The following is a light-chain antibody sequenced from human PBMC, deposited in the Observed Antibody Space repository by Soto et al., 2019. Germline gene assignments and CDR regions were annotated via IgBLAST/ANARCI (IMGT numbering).Light chain of an antibody. CDR1: QDIRVG. V-gene: IGKV1-6*01. CDR3: LKADRYQCT. CDR2: DAS. Sequence: AMQVTQSPSSLSASVGDRVTITCRASQDIRVGLGWYQQKPGKAPKLLIYDASNLKGGFPSRFSGSGSGTDFTLTSSSVQPEDFATYYWLKADRYQCTFGQGTKVEIK. J-gene: IGKJ1*01.